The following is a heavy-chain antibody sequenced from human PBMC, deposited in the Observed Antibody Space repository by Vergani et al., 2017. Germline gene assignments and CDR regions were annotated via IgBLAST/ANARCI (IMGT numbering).Heavy chain of an antibody. CDR3: VSEGSYCGSTNCRNPSYVYYYHMDV. D-gene: IGHD2-21*01. CDR2: IYYDGSKK. CDR1: GFTFSTYA. V-gene: IGHV3-33*01. Sequence: QVQLVESGGGVVQPGRSLRLSCTSSGFTFSTYAMHWVRQAPGKELEWVAIIYYDGSKKYYADSVKGRFTISRDNSRNTLDLLMSSLRAEDTAIYYCVSEGSYCGSTNCRNPSYVYYYHMDVWGEGTTVTVSS. J-gene: IGHJ6*03.